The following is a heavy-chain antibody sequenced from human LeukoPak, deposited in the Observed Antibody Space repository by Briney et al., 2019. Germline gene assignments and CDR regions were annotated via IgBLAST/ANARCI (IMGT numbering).Heavy chain of an antibody. V-gene: IGHV3-33*01. CDR3: AREADCSGGNCYRGAFDI. J-gene: IGHJ3*02. D-gene: IGHD2-15*01. CDR2: IWYDGSNK. Sequence: GGSLRLSCAASGFTFTTYAMRWVRQAPGKGLEWVAAIWYDGSNKYYTDSVKGRFTISRDNSKNTLYLQMTSLRAEDTAVYYCAREADCSGGNCYRGAFDIWGQGTMVTVSS. CDR1: GFTFTTYA.